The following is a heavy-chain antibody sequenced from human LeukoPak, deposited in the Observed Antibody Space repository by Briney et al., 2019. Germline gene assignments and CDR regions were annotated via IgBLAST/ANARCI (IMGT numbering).Heavy chain of an antibody. CDR1: GFSVSRNY. D-gene: IGHD1-7*01. Sequence: GGSLRLSCATSGFSVSRNYMTWVRQAPGKGLEWVSVIYSGGSTYYADSVKDRFTISRDNSKNTLFLQMNNLRVEDMAVLYCAKDWNWAIDYWGQGTLVTVSS. J-gene: IGHJ4*02. CDR2: IYSGGST. CDR3: AKDWNWAIDY. V-gene: IGHV3-66*01.